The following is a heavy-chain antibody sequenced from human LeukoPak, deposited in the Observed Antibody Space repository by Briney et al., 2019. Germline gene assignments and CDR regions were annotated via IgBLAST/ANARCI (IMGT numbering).Heavy chain of an antibody. CDR3: AKDDYSNYYYYGMDV. CDR1: GFTFSSYA. Sequence: YPGGSLRLSCAASGFTFSSYAMSWVRQAPGKGLEWVSAISGSGGSTYYADSVKGRFTISRDNSKNTLYLQMNSLRAEDTAVYYCAKDDYSNYYYYGMDVWGQGTTVTVSS. J-gene: IGHJ6*02. CDR2: ISGSGGST. V-gene: IGHV3-23*01. D-gene: IGHD4-4*01.